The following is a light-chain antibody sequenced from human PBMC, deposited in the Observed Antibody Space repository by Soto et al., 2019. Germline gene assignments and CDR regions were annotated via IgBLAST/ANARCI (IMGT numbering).Light chain of an antibody. CDR1: QTVNSRH. CDR3: QQFDGSRPAFT. V-gene: IGKV3-20*01. Sequence: ESLLTQSPGTLSLSPGERATLSCRASQTVNSRHLNWYQHKPGQAPRLLIYGASSRATVIPDRFSGSRSGADSSLTITRREPEDSAVYYCQQFDGSRPAFTFGQGTKLEI. J-gene: IGKJ2*01. CDR2: GAS.